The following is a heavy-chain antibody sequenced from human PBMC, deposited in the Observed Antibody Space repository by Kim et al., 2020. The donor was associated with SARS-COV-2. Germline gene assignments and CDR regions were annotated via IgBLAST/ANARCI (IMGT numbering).Heavy chain of an antibody. V-gene: IGHV4-34*01. J-gene: IGHJ4*02. Sequence: SGTTNYNPSLKHRVTISVDTSKNQFSLKLSSVTAADTAVYYCARGRYSSFWGQGTLVTVSS. D-gene: IGHD6-13*01. CDR3: ARGRYSSF. CDR2: SGTT.